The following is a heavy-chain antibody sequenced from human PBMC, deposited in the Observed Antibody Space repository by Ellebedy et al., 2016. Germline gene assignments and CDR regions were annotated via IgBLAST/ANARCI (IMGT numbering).Heavy chain of an antibody. J-gene: IGHJ4*02. D-gene: IGHD6-6*01. CDR1: GGSFSGYY. V-gene: IGHV4-34*01. CDR3: ARGWGGSSSNY. Sequence: SETLSLTCAVYGGSFSGYYWSWIRQPPGKGLEWIGEINHSGSTNYNPSLKSRVTISVDTSKNQFSLKLSSVTAADTAVYYCARGWGGSSSNYWGQGTLVTVSS. CDR2: INHSGST.